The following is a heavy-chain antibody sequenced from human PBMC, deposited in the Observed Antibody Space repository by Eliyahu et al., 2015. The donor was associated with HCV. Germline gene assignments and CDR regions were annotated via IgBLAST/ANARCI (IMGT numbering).Heavy chain of an antibody. D-gene: IGHD2-2*02. V-gene: IGHV4-39*01. CDR1: GGXITXTNYF. J-gene: IGHJ4*02. CDR2: IFYSGTT. CDR3: ARHADRGPAIWGFDS. Sequence: QLQLQESGPGLVSPSETLSLTCSFSGGXITXTNYFXGWIRQPPGKGLEXIGSIFYSGTTFVNPSLESRVTISGDTSKNQFFLELRSVTAADTAVYYCARHADRGPAIWGFDSWGQGTLVTVSS.